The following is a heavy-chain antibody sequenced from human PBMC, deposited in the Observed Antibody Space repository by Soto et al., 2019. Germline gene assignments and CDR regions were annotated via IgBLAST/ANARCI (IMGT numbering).Heavy chain of an antibody. Sequence: QVQLQESGPGLVKPSQTLSLTCTVSGGSISSGGYYWSWIRQHPGKGLEWIGYIYYSGSTYYNPSLKRRVTISVDTSKNQFSPKLSSVTAADTAVYYCARDRRVYGDPNYYGMDVWGQGTTVTVSS. CDR2: IYYSGST. V-gene: IGHV4-31*03. CDR1: GGSISSGGYY. CDR3: ARDRRVYGDPNYYGMDV. D-gene: IGHD4-17*01. J-gene: IGHJ6*02.